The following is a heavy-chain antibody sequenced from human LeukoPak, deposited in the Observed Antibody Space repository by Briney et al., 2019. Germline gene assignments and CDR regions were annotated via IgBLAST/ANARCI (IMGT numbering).Heavy chain of an antibody. CDR1: GDSISSNNW. D-gene: IGHD6-13*01. Sequence: LETLSLTCAVSGDSISSNNWWSWVRQPPGKGLEWIGYIYYSGSTNYNPSLKSRVTISVDTSKNQFSLKLSSVTAADTAVYYCARGQTDIAAAGFYYYYYMDVWGKGTTVTISS. J-gene: IGHJ6*03. CDR2: IYYSGST. V-gene: IGHV4-4*02. CDR3: ARGQTDIAAAGFYYYYYMDV.